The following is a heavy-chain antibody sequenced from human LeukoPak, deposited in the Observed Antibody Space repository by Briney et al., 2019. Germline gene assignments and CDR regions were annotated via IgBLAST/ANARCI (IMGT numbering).Heavy chain of an antibody. D-gene: IGHD3-22*01. V-gene: IGHV3-21*01. Sequence: PGGSPRLSCAASGFTFSDYSMNWVRQAPGKGLEWVASVNTVSSYIYYADSMRGRFTISRDNAKNSLFLQMNSLGAEDTAVYYCARLRRNSDRSDFFYYYDHWGQGTLVTASS. CDR3: ARLRRNSDRSDFFYYYDH. CDR2: VNTVSSYI. CDR1: GFTFSDYS. J-gene: IGHJ4*02.